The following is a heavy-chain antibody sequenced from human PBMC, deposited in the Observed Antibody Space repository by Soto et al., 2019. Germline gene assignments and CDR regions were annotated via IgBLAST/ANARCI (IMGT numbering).Heavy chain of an antibody. J-gene: IGHJ5*02. Sequence: QITLKESGPTLVKPTQTLTLTCTFSGFSLNTNGVAVGWIRQTQRKALEWLGFIYWNDDKRYSPSVDSRLTLTKDTSKNEVVLTMTNMDPADTATYYCARGKYYYHSSDGKNWLDPWGQGTLVSVSS. D-gene: IGHD3-22*01. CDR1: GFSLNTNGVA. CDR2: IYWNDDK. CDR3: ARGKYYYHSSDGKNWLDP. V-gene: IGHV2-5*01.